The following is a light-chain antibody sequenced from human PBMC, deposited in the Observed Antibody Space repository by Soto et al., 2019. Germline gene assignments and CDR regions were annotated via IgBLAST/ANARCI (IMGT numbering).Light chain of an antibody. J-gene: IGKJ1*01. CDR2: GAS. CDR3: QQYGSSGT. V-gene: IGKV3-20*01. CDR1: QSVSNNY. Sequence: ESVLTQSPGTLSLSPGERATLSCRASQSVSNNYLAWDQQKPGQAPRLLIYGASNRATGIPDRFSGSGSGTDFTLTISRLEPEDFAVYYCQQYGSSGTFGQGTKVDI.